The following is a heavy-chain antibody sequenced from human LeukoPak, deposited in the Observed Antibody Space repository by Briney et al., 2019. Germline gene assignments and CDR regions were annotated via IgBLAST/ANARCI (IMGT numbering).Heavy chain of an antibody. CDR1: GGSISSYY. V-gene: IGHV4-59*01. D-gene: IGHD6-6*01. CDR2: IYYSGST. Sequence: SETLSLTCTVSGGSISSYYWSWIRQPPGKGLEWIGYIYYSGSTNYNPSLKSRVTISVDTSKNQFSLKLSSVTAADTAVYYCARLYSSSSCFDYWGQGTLVTVSS. J-gene: IGHJ4*02. CDR3: ARLYSSSSCFDY.